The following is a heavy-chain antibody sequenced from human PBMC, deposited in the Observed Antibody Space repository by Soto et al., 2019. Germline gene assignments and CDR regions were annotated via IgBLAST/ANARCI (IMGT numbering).Heavy chain of an antibody. CDR1: GFTFFNYG. Sequence: GSLRLSCAASGFTFFNYGIRFFRHPPCKWLEWVAAIWYDGSNIHYAASVKGRFTISRDNSQITLYLQMTGLRAEDKAVYYCARGDPPAIVLMPAANHGMDVWGQGPTVTVYS. CDR3: ARGDPPAIVLMPAANHGMDV. J-gene: IGHJ6*02. CDR2: IWYDGSNI. V-gene: IGHV3-33*01. D-gene: IGHD2-2*01.